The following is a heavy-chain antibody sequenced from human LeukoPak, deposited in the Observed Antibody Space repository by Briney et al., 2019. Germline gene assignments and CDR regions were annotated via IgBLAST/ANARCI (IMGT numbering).Heavy chain of an antibody. Sequence: PSETLSLTCSVSGGSISSSSSYWGWIRQPPGKGLEWIGSIYYSGSTYYNPSLKSRVTISVDTSKNQFSLKLSSVTAADTAVYYCARESKGYFDWLLFLDYWGQGTLVTVSS. CDR3: ARESKGYFDWLLFLDY. CDR2: IYYSGST. J-gene: IGHJ4*02. CDR1: GGSISSSSSY. D-gene: IGHD3-9*01. V-gene: IGHV4-39*07.